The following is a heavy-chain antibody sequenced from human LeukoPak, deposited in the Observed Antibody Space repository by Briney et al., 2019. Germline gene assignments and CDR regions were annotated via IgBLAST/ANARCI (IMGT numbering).Heavy chain of an antibody. J-gene: IGHJ4*02. Sequence: PGGSLRLSCAASGFTLSSYWMTWVRQAPGKGLEWVANIKQDGSEKYYVDSVKGRFTISRDNAKNSLYLQMNSLRAEDTAVYYCARDRGRGLGFLDYWGQGTLVIVSS. CDR3: ARDRGRGLGFLDY. CDR1: GFTLSSYW. CDR2: IKQDGSEK. D-gene: IGHD3-16*01. V-gene: IGHV3-7*01.